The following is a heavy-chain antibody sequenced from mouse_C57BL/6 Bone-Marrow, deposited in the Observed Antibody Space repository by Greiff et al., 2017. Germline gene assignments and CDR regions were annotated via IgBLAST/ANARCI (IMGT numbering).Heavy chain of an antibody. CDR2: IDPEDGET. Sequence: EVQLQQSGAELVKPGASVKLSCTASGFNIKDYYMHWVKQRTEQGLEWIGRIDPEDGETKYAPKFQGKATITADTSSNTAYRQLSSLTSEDTAVYYCARVWAIGNYDYYAMDYWGQGTSVTVSS. CDR1: GFNIKDYY. V-gene: IGHV14-2*01. D-gene: IGHD2-1*01. CDR3: ARVWAIGNYDYYAMDY. J-gene: IGHJ4*01.